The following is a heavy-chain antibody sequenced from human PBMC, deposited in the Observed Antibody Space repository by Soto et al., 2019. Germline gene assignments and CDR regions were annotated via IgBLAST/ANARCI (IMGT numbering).Heavy chain of an antibody. Sequence: SATLSLHCYACVGSLSGRHCYSWVREPQKRGLEWIGEIYHSGSTNYNPSLKSRVTISVDKSKNQFSLKLSSVTAADTAVYYCARVSYYYDSSGYKLPYIEPLFDYWGQG. CDR2: IYHSGST. CDR1: VGSLSGRHC. J-gene: IGHJ4*02. V-gene: IGHV4-4*02. CDR3: ARVSYYYDSSGYKLPYIEPLFDY. D-gene: IGHD3-22*01.